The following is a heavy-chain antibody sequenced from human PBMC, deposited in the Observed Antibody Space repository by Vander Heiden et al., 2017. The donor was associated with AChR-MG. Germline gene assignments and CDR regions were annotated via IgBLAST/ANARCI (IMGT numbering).Heavy chain of an antibody. CDR2: IYWDDDK. CDR1: GFSLSTSGVG. CDR3: AHSKGEQWDWHFNL. D-gene: IGHD6-19*01. V-gene: IGHV2-5*02. J-gene: IGHJ2*01. Sequence: QITLKESGPTLVKPTQTLTLTCTFSGFSLSTSGVGVGWIRQPPGKALEWLALIYWDDDKRYSPSLKSRLTITKDTSKNQVVLTMTNMDTVDTATYYCAHSKGEQWDWHFNLWGRGTLVTVSS.